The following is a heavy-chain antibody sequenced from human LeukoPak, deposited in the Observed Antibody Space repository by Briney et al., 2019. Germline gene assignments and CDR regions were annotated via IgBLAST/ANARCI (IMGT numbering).Heavy chain of an antibody. V-gene: IGHV5-51*01. CDR1: GYSFTSYW. J-gene: IGHJ4*02. CDR3: ARLARRGGTSQGEFHSDY. CDR2: IYPTDSDT. D-gene: IGHD4-23*01. Sequence: GESLKISCKGSGYSFTSYWIGWVRQMPGKGLEWMGIIYPTDSDTRYSPSFQGQVTISADKSISTAYLQWSSLKASDTAMYYCARLARRGGTSQGEFHSDYWGRGTLVTVSS.